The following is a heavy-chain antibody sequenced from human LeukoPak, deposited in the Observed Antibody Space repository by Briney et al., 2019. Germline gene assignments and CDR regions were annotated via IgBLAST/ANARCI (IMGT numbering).Heavy chain of an antibody. D-gene: IGHD3-10*01. CDR1: GFTFSNYE. J-gene: IGHJ1*01. Sequence: GGSLRLSCAASGFTFSNYEMNWVRQAPGKGLEWVSTISGSGAYTYYADSVKGRFTISRDNSKNTLYLQMNSLRAEDTAVYYCAKYFASGSYYKLPHWGQGTLVTVSS. V-gene: IGHV3-23*01. CDR2: ISGSGAYT. CDR3: AKYFASGSYYKLPH.